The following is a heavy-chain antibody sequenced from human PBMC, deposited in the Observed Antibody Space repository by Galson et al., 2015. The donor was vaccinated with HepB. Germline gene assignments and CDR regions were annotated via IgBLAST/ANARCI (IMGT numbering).Heavy chain of an antibody. CDR2: IKYDGNNK. D-gene: IGHD2-21*02. V-gene: IGHV3-33*01. Sequence: SLRLSCAVSGFTLSSTGMHWVRQAPGKGLEWVAVIKYDGNNKYYADSVKGRFTISRDSSKNTLYLQMNSLRGEDTAVYYCVRDLGRVTAIPFPWGQGTLVTVSS. J-gene: IGHJ5*02. CDR3: VRDLGRVTAIPFP. CDR1: GFTLSSTG.